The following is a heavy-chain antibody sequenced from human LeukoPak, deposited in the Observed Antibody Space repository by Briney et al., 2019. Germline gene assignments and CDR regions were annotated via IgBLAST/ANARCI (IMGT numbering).Heavy chain of an antibody. Sequence: GGSLRLSCAASGFTFDEYTMHWVRQAPGKGLEWVSLITWDGGSTFYADSVKGRFTISRDNSKNSLSLQMNSLRSEDTALYYCATERQKYFDYWGQGTLVTVSS. V-gene: IGHV3-43*01. CDR2: ITWDGGST. J-gene: IGHJ4*02. CDR1: GFTFDEYT. CDR3: ATERQKYFDY.